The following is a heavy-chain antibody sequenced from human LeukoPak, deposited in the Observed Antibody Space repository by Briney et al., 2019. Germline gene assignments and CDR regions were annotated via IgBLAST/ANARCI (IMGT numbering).Heavy chain of an antibody. J-gene: IGHJ4*02. D-gene: IGHD1-7*01. Sequence: GGSLRLSCTASGFTFSNYGMHWVRQAPGKGLEWVAFIRYDGSNKYYADSVKGRFTISRDNSKKTLYLQMNSLRAEDTAVYYCAKDVGSITGTIDYWGQGTLVTVSS. CDR3: AKDVGSITGTIDY. CDR1: GFTFSNYG. CDR2: IRYDGSNK. V-gene: IGHV3-30*02.